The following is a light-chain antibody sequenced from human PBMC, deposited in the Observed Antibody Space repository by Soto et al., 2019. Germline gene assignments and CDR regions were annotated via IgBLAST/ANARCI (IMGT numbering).Light chain of an antibody. Sequence: EIVLTQSPGTLSLSPGERGTLSCRASQNVANNYLAWYQQKPGQAPRFLIYDASSRATGIPDRFSGSGSGTDFTLTISRLEPEDFAVYYCEQYGSTPLTFGGGTKVEIK. CDR1: QNVANNY. CDR2: DAS. V-gene: IGKV3-20*01. J-gene: IGKJ4*01. CDR3: EQYGSTPLT.